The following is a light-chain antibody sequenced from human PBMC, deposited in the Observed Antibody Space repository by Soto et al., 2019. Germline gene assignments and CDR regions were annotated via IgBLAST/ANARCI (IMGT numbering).Light chain of an antibody. CDR1: QSFISN. CDR2: AAA. Sequence: MTQSPATLSVSPGERATLSCRASQSFISNLACYQQKPGKAPRLLIYAAARWQSGVPSRFSGTGSGTDFTLTISSLQPEDFAIYYCQQTFGKPLVTFGQGTRLEI. V-gene: IGKV1-39*01. CDR3: QQTFGKPLVT. J-gene: IGKJ5*01.